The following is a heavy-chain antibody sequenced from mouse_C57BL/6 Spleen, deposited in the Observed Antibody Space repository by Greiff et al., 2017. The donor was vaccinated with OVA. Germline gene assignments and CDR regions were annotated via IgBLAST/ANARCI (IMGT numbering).Heavy chain of an antibody. CDR3: ARDGFHPFFAY. V-gene: IGHV1-82*01. J-gene: IGHJ3*01. CDR1: GYAFSSSW. CDR2: IYPGDGDT. Sequence: QVQLQQSGPELVKPGASVKISCKASGYAFSSSWMNWVKQRPGKGLEWIGRIYPGDGDTNYNGKFKGKATLTADESSSTAYMQLSSLTSEDSAVYFCARDGFHPFFAYWGQGTLVTVSA. D-gene: IGHD2-3*01.